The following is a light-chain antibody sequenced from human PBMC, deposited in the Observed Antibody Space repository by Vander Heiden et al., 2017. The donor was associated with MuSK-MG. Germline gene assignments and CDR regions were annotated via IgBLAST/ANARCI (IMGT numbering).Light chain of an antibody. CDR1: DIGGKT. V-gene: IGLV3-21*04. CDR3: QVWHSGSDHWV. Sequence: SYVLTQPPSVSVAPGRTASITCGGDDIGGKTVQWYQQKPGQAPVLVIFYDDDRPPGIPARFSGSNAGHTATLTSSGVEAGDEADYYCQVWHSGSDHWVFGGGTKLTVL. CDR2: YDD. J-gene: IGLJ3*02.